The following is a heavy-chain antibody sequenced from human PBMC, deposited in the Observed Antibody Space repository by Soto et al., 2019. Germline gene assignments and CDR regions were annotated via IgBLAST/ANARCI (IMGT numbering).Heavy chain of an antibody. CDR2: ISSNGGST. CDR1: GFTFSSYA. V-gene: IGHV3-64*01. J-gene: IGHJ4*02. CDR3: ARGPGYYFDY. Sequence: EVQLVESGGGLVQPGGSLRLSCAASGFTFSSYAMHWVRQAPGKGLEYVSAISSNGGSTYYANSVKGRFTVSRDNSKNTPYLQMGSLSADDFAVYYCARGPGYYFDYWGRGTLFTVAS.